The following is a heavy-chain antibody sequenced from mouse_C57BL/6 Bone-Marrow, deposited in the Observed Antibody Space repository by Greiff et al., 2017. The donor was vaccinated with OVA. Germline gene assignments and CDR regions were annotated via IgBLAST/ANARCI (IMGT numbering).Heavy chain of an antibody. J-gene: IGHJ2*01. CDR2: ISGGGGNS. CDR1: GFTFSSYT. Sequence: EVKLVESGGGLVKPGGSLKLSCAASGFTFSSYTMSWVRQTPEKRLEWVATISGGGGNSYYPDSVKGRFTISRDNAKNTLYLQMSSLRSEDTALYYCARHGGSYYFDYWGQGTTLTVSS. CDR3: ARHGGSYYFDY. V-gene: IGHV5-9*01.